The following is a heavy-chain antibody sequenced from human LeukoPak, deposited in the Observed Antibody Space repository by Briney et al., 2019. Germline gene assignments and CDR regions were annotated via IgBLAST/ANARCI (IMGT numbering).Heavy chain of an antibody. D-gene: IGHD3-10*01. V-gene: IGHV3-11*01. J-gene: IGHJ4*02. Sequence: GVLRLSCAASEFVFSDYYMSWIRQAPGKGLEWVSYISDSGSTIYYADSVKGRFTITRDNAKNSLYLQMNGLRAEDTAVYYCAREMEGDYGSGTFFDLWGQGNMVTVSS. CDR2: ISDSGSTI. CDR1: EFVFSDYY. CDR3: AREMEGDYGSGTFFDL.